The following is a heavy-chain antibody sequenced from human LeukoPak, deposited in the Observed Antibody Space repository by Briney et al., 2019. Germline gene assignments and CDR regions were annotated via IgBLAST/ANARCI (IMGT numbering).Heavy chain of an antibody. D-gene: IGHD6-13*01. V-gene: IGHV4-4*02. J-gene: IGHJ4*02. CDR3: ARMAEFGYSSSWYYFDY. CDR2: IYHSGST. Sequence: ASETLSLTCAVSGGSISSSNWWSWVRQPPGKGLEWIGEIYHSGSTNYNPSLKSRVTISVDKSRNQFSLKLSSVTAADTAVYYCARMAEFGYSSSWYYFDYWGQGTLVTVSS. CDR1: GGSISSSNW.